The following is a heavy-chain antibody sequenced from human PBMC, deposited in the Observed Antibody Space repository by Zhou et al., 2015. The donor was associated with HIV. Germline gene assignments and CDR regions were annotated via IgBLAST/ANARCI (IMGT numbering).Heavy chain of an antibody. Sequence: QVQLVESGGGLVQPGRSLRLSCAASGGNFNRYGIHWVRQAPGKGLEWVAVISKDGSEEHYADSVKGRFTVSRDNSKNTVYLQMNSLRSEDTGVYFCAKARLTMMPGVQSAFDTWGQGTMVTVSS. J-gene: IGHJ3*02. CDR1: GGNFNRYG. CDR3: AKARLTMMPGVQSAFDT. V-gene: IGHV3-30*12. CDR2: ISKDGSEE. D-gene: IGHD3-10*01.